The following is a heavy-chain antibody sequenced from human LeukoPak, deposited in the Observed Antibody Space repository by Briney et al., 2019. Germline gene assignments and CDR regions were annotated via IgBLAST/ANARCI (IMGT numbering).Heavy chain of an antibody. CDR3: ARAPIGSHLDY. Sequence: SETLSLTCTVSGDSVSSYYWSGIRQPAGKGLEWICRIYTSGGTNYNPSLTSRVTISLDTSRNQFSLKVTSLTAADTAVYYCARAPIGSHLDYWGPGTLVTVSS. J-gene: IGHJ4*02. D-gene: IGHD1-26*01. CDR1: GDSVSSYY. V-gene: IGHV4-4*07. CDR2: IYTSGGT.